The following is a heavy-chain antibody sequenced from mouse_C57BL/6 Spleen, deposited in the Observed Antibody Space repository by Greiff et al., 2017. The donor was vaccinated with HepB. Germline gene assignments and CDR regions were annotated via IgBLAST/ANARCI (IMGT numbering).Heavy chain of an antibody. CDR1: GYSITSGYY. D-gene: IGHD1-1*01. J-gene: IGHJ4*01. CDR3: ARDAYYYGSSYDAMDY. Sequence: EVKLEESGPGLVKPSQSLSLTCSVTGYSITSGYYWNWIRQFPGNKLEWMGYISYDGSNNYNPSLKNRISITRDTSKNQFFLKLNSVTTEDTATYYCARDAYYYGSSYDAMDYWGQGTSVTVSS. V-gene: IGHV3-6*01. CDR2: ISYDGSN.